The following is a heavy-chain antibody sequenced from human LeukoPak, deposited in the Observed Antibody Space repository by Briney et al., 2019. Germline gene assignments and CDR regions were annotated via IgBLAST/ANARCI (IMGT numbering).Heavy chain of an antibody. CDR2: IYTSGST. Sequence: PSQTLSVTCTVSGGSISSGSYYWSWIRQPAGKGLEWIGRIYTSGSTNYNPSLKSRVTISVDTSKNQFSLKLSSVTAADTAVYYCASTRGFFDYWGQGTLVTVSS. V-gene: IGHV4-61*02. CDR1: GGSISSGSYY. J-gene: IGHJ4*02. CDR3: ASTRGFFDY.